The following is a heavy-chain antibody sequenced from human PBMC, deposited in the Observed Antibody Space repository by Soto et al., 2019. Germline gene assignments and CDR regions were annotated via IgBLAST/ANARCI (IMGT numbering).Heavy chain of an antibody. D-gene: IGHD2-21*01. V-gene: IGHV4-4*09. Sequence: SETLSLTCRVSGGSSSNDYWTWIRQPPGKGLEWIGYIYKGGSINYNPSLKSRVTISVDTSNNQFSLKLSSVTAADTAVYYCAASCVACGGFNYYGMDVWGQGTTVT. CDR3: AASCVACGGFNYYGMDV. CDR2: IYKGGSI. J-gene: IGHJ6*02. CDR1: GGSSSNDY.